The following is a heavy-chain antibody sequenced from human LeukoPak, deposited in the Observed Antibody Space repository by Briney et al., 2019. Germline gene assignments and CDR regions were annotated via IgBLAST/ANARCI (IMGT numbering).Heavy chain of an antibody. J-gene: IGHJ4*02. CDR3: ARTSHYADIAATIPYGIYYFDY. V-gene: IGHV1-8*03. CDR1: GYTFTSYD. Sequence: ASVKVSCKASGYTFTSYDINWVRQATGQGLEWMGWMNPNSGNTGYAQKFQGRVTITRNTSISTAYMELSSLRSEDTAVYYCARTSHYADIAATIPYGIYYFDYWGQGTLVTVSS. CDR2: MNPNSGNT. D-gene: IGHD5-12*01.